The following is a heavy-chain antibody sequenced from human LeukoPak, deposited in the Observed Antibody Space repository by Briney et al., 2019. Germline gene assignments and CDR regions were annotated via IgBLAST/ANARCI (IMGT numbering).Heavy chain of an antibody. CDR2: IKSKTDGGTT. CDR1: GFTFSNAW. CDR3: TTSIAAAGHNY. D-gene: IGHD6-13*01. Sequence: GGSLRLSCAASGFTFSNAWTSWVRQAPGKGLEWVGRIKSKTDGGTTDYAAPVKGRFTIPRDDSKNTLYLQMNSLKTEDTAVYYCTTSIAAAGHNYWGQGTLVTVSS. J-gene: IGHJ4*02. V-gene: IGHV3-15*01.